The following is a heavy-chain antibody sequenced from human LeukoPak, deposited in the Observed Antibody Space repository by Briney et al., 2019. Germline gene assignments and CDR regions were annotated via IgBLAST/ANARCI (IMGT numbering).Heavy chain of an antibody. CDR3: ARGIVGATKGAFDI. D-gene: IGHD1-26*01. V-gene: IGHV4-30-2*01. CDR1: GGSISSGGYY. Sequence: SETLSLTCTVSGGSISSGGYYWSWIRQPPGKGLEWIGYIYHSGSTYYNPSLKSRVTISVDRSKNQFSLKLSSVTAADTAVYYCARGIVGATKGAFDIWGQGTMVTVSS. J-gene: IGHJ3*02. CDR2: IYHSGST.